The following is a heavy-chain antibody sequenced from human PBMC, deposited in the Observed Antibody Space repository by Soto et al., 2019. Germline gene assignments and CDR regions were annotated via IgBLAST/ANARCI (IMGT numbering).Heavy chain of an antibody. CDR3: ATQDYYDSNGYPSRLDY. CDR2: FDPEDGET. CDR1: GYTLNELS. D-gene: IGHD3-22*01. V-gene: IGHV1-24*01. J-gene: IGHJ4*02. Sequence: ASVKGSCKVSGYTLNELSMRWVRQAPGKGLEWMGGFDPEDGETIYAQKFQGRVTMTEDTSTDTAYMELSSLRSEDTAVYYCATQDYYDSNGYPSRLDYWGQGTLVTVSS.